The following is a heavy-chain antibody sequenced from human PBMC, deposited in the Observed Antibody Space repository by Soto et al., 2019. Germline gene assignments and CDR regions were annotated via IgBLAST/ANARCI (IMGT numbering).Heavy chain of an antibody. CDR1: GGSITGSDYS. CDR3: VRHSTPWENNWLQP. D-gene: IGHD1-26*01. J-gene: IGHJ5*02. V-gene: IGHV4-39*01. CDR2: FYYSGST. Sequence: SETLSLTCAVSGGSITGSDYSCGWVRQPPGKGLEWIGTFYYSGSTYYNPSLRSRVTISLDTSRNQHSLKVSSLTAADTAVYSCVRHSTPWENNWLQPWGQGTRVTVSS.